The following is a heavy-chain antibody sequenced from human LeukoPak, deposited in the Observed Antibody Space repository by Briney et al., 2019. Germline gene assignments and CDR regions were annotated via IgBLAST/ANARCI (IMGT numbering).Heavy chain of an antibody. Sequence: SGTLSLTCTVSGGSISSYYWTWIRQPPGKGLGLEWIGYIYYSGGTNYNPSLKSRVTISIDTSKNQVSLKLSSVTAADTAVYYCARLWDSSSSLDYWGQGTLVTVSS. D-gene: IGHD6-6*01. CDR2: IYYSGGT. V-gene: IGHV4-59*08. CDR1: GGSISSYY. J-gene: IGHJ4*02. CDR3: ARLWDSSSSLDY.